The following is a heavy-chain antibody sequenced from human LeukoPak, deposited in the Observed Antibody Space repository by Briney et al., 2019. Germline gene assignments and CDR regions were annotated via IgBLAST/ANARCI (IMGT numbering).Heavy chain of an antibody. Sequence: VASVRVSCKTSGYTFSTYDINWLRQAAGQGLEWMGWMNPNSANTGFAQKFQGRAAITRDTSTATAYLELSGLTPEDTAVYYCARAIRYQLLSDYWGQGTLVTVSS. CDR1: GYTFSTYD. CDR3: ARAIRYQLLSDY. CDR2: MNPNSANT. V-gene: IGHV1-8*02. J-gene: IGHJ4*02. D-gene: IGHD2-2*01.